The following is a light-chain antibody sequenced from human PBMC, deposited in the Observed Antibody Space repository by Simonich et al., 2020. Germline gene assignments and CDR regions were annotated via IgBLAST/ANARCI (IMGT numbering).Light chain of an antibody. Sequence: DIVMTPSPDSLAVSLGERATINCKSSQSVLYSSNNKNYLAWYQQKPGQPPKLLIYWASTREAGGPDRCSGSGSGTDFTLTISSLQAEDVAVYYCQQYYSTPYTFGQGTKLEIK. CDR3: QQYYSTPYT. V-gene: IGKV4-1*01. J-gene: IGKJ2*01. CDR1: QSVLYSSNNKNY. CDR2: WAS.